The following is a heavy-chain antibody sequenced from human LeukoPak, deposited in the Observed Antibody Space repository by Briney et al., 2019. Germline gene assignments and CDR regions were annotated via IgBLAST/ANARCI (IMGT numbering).Heavy chain of an antibody. V-gene: IGHV3-74*01. CDR3: VRYYTMTENHGMDV. CDR2: INSDGSST. J-gene: IGHJ6*02. Sequence: GGSLRLSCAASGFTFSSYWMHWVRQAPGKGLVWVSRINSDGSSTSYADSVKGRFTTSRDNAKNTLYMQMNSLRAEDTAVYYCVRYYTMTENHGMDVWGQGTTVTVSS. D-gene: IGHD3-22*01. CDR1: GFTFSSYW.